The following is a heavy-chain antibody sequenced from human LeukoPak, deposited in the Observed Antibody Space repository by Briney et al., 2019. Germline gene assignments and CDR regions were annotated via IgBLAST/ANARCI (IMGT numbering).Heavy chain of an antibody. V-gene: IGHV3-30*18. D-gene: IGHD4-17*01. CDR2: ISYDVGKK. CDR3: AKDYGDYPPFDY. J-gene: IGHJ4*02. CDR1: GFTFSSYG. Sequence: PGGSLRLSCAASGFTFSSYGMHWVRQAPGKGLEWVAVISYDVGKKYYADSVKGRFTISRDNSKNTLYLQMNSLRAEDTAVYYCAKDYGDYPPFDYWGQGTLVTVSS.